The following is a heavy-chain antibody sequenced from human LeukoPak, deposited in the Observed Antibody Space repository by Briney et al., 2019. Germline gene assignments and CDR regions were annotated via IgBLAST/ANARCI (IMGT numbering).Heavy chain of an antibody. CDR3: ARVGAVAGN. V-gene: IGHV1-46*01. CDR2: INPNGDRT. J-gene: IGHJ4*02. CDR1: ENTFTNYY. D-gene: IGHD6-19*01. Sequence: ASVKVSCKASENTFTNYYMHWVRQAPGQGLEWLGIINPNGDRTNYAQTFQGRVTMTRNTSISTAYMELSSLRSEDTAVYYCARVGAVAGNWGQGTLVTVSS.